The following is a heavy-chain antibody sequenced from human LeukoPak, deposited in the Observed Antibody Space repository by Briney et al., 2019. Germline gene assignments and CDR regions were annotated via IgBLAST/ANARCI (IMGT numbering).Heavy chain of an antibody. D-gene: IGHD2-2*02. Sequence: SETLSLTCTVSGGSISSYYWSWIRQPAGKGLEWIGCIYTSGSTNYNPSLKSRVTMSVDTSKNQFSLKLSSVTAADTAVYYCARDIVVVPAAIGLWFDPWGQGTLVTVSS. V-gene: IGHV4-4*07. CDR1: GGSISSYY. J-gene: IGHJ5*02. CDR3: ARDIVVVPAAIGLWFDP. CDR2: IYTSGST.